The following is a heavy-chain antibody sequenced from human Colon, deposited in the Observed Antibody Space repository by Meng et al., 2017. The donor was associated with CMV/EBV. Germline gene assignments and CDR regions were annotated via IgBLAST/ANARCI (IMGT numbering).Heavy chain of an antibody. CDR1: GGSISSYY. Sequence: VHVQESGPGLVKPSETLSLSCTVSGGSISSYYWSWIRQPAGKGLEWIGRIYPSGFPKYKPSLESRVTMSADTSKNQISLKLTSVTAADTAVYYCARAQYTYGYWIFDYWGQGTLVTVSS. D-gene: IGHD5-18*01. CDR2: IYPSGFP. CDR3: ARAQYTYGYWIFDY. J-gene: IGHJ4*02. V-gene: IGHV4-4*07.